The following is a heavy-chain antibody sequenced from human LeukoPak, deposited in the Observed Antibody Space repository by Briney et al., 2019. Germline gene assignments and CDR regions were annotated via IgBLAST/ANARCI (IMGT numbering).Heavy chain of an antibody. V-gene: IGHV3-53*01. Sequence: GGSLRLSCAASGFTVSSDYMSWVRQAPGKGLEWVSVIYSGGSTYYADSVKGRFTISRDNSKNTLYLQMNSLRAEDTAVYYCATSLRGGGEWIQLWFYWGQGTLVTVSS. J-gene: IGHJ4*02. CDR3: ATSLRGGGEWIQLWFY. CDR2: IYSGGST. D-gene: IGHD5-18*01. CDR1: GFTVSSDY.